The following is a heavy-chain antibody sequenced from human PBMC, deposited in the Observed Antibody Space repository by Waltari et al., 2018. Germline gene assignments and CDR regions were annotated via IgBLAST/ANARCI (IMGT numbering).Heavy chain of an antibody. CDR3: ASGLRTVRGVMNIGFDY. J-gene: IGHJ4*02. Sequence: QVQLVESGGGVVQPGGSLRLSCAASGFRFSSFAMHWVRQTPDKGLECASFISYDGSYEYYADAVKGRFTISRDNSNNILYLQINNLRPDDTAVYYCASGLRTVRGVMNIGFDYWGQGALVTVSS. D-gene: IGHD3-10*01. CDR1: GFRFSSFA. CDR2: ISYDGSYE. V-gene: IGHV3-30*03.